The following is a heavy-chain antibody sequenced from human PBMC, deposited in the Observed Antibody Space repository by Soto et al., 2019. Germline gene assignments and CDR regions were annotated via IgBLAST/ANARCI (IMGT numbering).Heavy chain of an antibody. CDR1: GGAFCGYY. D-gene: IGHD6-19*01. CDR3: ARARRSSGRYLRGGVLWFDP. V-gene: IGHV4-34*01. J-gene: IGHJ5*02. Sequence: PSETLSLTCAVYGGAFCGYYWIWLREPPGKRLGWSEKINHSGSTNYTPSLKSRVTISVDTSKNQFSLKLSSVTAADTAVYYCARARRSSGRYLRGGVLWFDPWGQGTLVTVSS. CDR2: INHSGST.